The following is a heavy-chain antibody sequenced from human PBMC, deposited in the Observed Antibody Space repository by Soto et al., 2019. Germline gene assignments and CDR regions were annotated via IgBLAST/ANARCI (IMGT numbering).Heavy chain of an antibody. Sequence: SETLSLTCTVSGGSISSYYWSWIRQPPGKGLEWIGYIYYSGSTNYNPSLKSRVTISVDTSKNQFSLKLSSVTAADTAVYYCARGDYSIYFDYWGQGTLVTVS. CDR1: GGSISSYY. CDR2: IYYSGST. CDR3: ARGDYSIYFDY. V-gene: IGHV4-59*08. D-gene: IGHD4-4*01. J-gene: IGHJ4*02.